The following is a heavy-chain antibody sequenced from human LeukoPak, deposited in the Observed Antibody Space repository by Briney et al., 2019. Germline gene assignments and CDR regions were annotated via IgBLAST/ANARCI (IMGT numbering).Heavy chain of an antibody. CDR1: GGSFSGYY. J-gene: IGHJ3*02. CDR2: INHSGST. Sequence: PSETLSLTCAVYGGSFSGYYWSWIRQPPGKGLEWIGEINHSGSTNYNTYLKSRVTISVDTSKNQFSLKLSSVTAADTAVYYCARLGRYDFWSGYLQDAFDIWGQGTMVTVSS. V-gene: IGHV4-34*01. D-gene: IGHD3-3*01. CDR3: ARLGRYDFWSGYLQDAFDI.